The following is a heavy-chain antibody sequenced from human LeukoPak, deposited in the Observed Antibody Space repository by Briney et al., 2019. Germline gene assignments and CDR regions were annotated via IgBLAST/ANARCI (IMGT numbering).Heavy chain of an antibody. CDR2: INPSGGST. D-gene: IGHD3-22*01. CDR3: ARANSYYYDSSGYRGWYFDL. CDR1: GYTFTSYY. Sequence: GASVKVSCKASGYTFTSYYMHWVRQAPGQGLEWMGIINPSGGSTRYAQKFQGRVTMTRDTSTSTVYMELSSLRSEDTAVYYCARANSYYYDSSGYRGWYFDLWGRGTLVTVSS. J-gene: IGHJ2*01. V-gene: IGHV1-46*01.